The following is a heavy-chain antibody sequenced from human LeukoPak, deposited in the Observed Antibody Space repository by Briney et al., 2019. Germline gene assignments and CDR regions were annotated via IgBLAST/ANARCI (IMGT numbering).Heavy chain of an antibody. CDR1: GYSISSGYY. CDR2: IYHSGST. D-gene: IGHD1-26*01. Sequence: PSETLSLTCTVSGYSISSGYYWGWIRQPPGKGLEWIGSIYHSGSTYSNPSLKSRVTISVDTSKNQFSLKLSSVTAADTAVYYCARIGGSYHIGGSIDYWGQGTLVTVSS. J-gene: IGHJ4*02. CDR3: ARIGGSYHIGGSIDY. V-gene: IGHV4-38-2*02.